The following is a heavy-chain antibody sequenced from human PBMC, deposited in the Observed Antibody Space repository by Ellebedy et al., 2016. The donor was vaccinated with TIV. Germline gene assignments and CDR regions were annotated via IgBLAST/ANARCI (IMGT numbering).Heavy chain of an antibody. CDR2: INHSGST. V-gene: IGHV4-34*01. CDR1: GGSISSYY. D-gene: IGHD1-26*01. Sequence: SETLSLTXTVSGGSISSYYWSWIRQPPGKGLEWIGEINHSGSTNYNPSLKSRVTISVDTSKNQFSLKLSSVTAADTAVYYCARLGSPETYSYYMDVWGKGTTVTVSS. CDR3: ARLGSPETYSYYMDV. J-gene: IGHJ6*03.